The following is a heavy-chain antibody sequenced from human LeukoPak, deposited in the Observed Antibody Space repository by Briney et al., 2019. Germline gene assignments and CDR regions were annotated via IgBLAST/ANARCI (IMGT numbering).Heavy chain of an antibody. CDR2: ISGSGGST. Sequence: GSLRLSSAASGFTFSSYAMSWVRQAPGKGLEWVSAISGSGGSTYYADSVKGRFTISRDNSKNTLYLQMNSLRAEDTAVYYCAKRSRFGDYYYGMDVWGKGTTVTVSS. D-gene: IGHD3-16*01. V-gene: IGHV3-23*01. CDR3: AKRSRFGDYYYGMDV. J-gene: IGHJ6*04. CDR1: GFTFSSYA.